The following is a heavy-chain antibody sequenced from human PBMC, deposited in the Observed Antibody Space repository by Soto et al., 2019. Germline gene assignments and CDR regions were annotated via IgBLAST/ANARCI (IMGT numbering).Heavy chain of an antibody. V-gene: IGHV1-69*01. D-gene: IGHD3-10*01. CDR2: IIPNFDTP. J-gene: IGHJ6*02. CDR1: GGSFNNYA. CDR3: AVAMVREILIFESSGMHV. Sequence: QVHLVQSGAEVKKPGSSVKVSCKTSGGSFNNYAVSWVRQAPGQGLVWMGGIIPNFDTPNYAQKIHDRVTIIADESTSTVYMELRSLRSNDTAVYYCAVAMVREILIFESSGMHVWGQGTTVIVSS.